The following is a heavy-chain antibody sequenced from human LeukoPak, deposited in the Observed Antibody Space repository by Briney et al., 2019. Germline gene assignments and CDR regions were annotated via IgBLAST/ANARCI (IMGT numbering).Heavy chain of an antibody. V-gene: IGHV3-15*01. D-gene: IGHD3-10*01. CDR1: GFSFTNAW. Sequence: PGGSLRLSCADSGFSFTNAWMSWVRQAPGKGLEWVVRIKSKGDGETTDYAAPVKGRFTMSRDDSKATLYLQMNSLKTEDTAVYYCTTDLGITMIRGVIVYWGRGTLVTVSS. CDR3: TTDLGITMIRGVIVY. CDR2: IKSKGDGETT. J-gene: IGHJ4*02.